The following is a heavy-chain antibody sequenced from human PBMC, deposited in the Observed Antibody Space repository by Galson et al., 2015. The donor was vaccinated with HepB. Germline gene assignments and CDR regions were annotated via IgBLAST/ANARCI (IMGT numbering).Heavy chain of an antibody. CDR1: GFTFSSYA. CDR3: ARAGTAMASDY. Sequence: SLRLSCAASGFTFSSYAMHWVRQAPGKGLEWVAVISYDGSNKYYADSVKGRFTISRDNSKNMLYPQMNSLRAEDTAVYYCARAGTAMASDYWGQGTLVTVSS. D-gene: IGHD5-18*01. J-gene: IGHJ4*02. V-gene: IGHV3-30-3*01. CDR2: ISYDGSNK.